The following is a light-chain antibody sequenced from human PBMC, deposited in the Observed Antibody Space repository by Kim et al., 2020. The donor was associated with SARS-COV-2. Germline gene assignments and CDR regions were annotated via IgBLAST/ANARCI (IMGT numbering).Light chain of an antibody. Sequence: DIVMTQSPLSLPVTPGEPASISCRSSQSLLHSNGYNYLVWYLQKPGQSPQLLIYLGSNRASGVPDRFSGSGSGTDFTLKISRVEAEDVGVYYCMQALQTPYSFGQGNNLEI. CDR3: MQALQTPYS. CDR2: LGS. J-gene: IGKJ2*03. CDR1: QSLLHSNGYNY. V-gene: IGKV2-28*01.